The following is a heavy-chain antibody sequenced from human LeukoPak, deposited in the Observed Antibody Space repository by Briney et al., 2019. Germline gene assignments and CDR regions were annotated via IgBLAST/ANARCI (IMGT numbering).Heavy chain of an antibody. CDR3: ARVQGYYFDY. V-gene: IGHV3-48*02. J-gene: IGHJ4*02. Sequence: GGSLRLSCAASGFTFSSYSMNWVGPAPGKGLEWVSYISSSSSTKYYADSVKGRFTISRDNAKNSLYLQMNSLRDEDTAVYYCARVQGYYFDYWGQGTLVTVSS. CDR2: ISSSSSTK. CDR1: GFTFSSYS.